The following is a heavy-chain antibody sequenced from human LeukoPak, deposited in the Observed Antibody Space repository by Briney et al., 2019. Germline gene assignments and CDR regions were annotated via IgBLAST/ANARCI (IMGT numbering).Heavy chain of an antibody. J-gene: IGHJ3*02. Sequence: GGSLRLSCAASGFTVSSNYMSWVRQAPGKGLEWVSVIYSGGSTYYADSVKGRFTISRDNSKNTLYLQMNSLRAEDTAVYYCARGLNSIYFWNAFDIWGQGTMVTVPS. CDR1: GFTVSSNY. CDR2: IYSGGST. D-gene: IGHD2/OR15-2a*01. CDR3: ARGLNSIYFWNAFDI. V-gene: IGHV3-66*01.